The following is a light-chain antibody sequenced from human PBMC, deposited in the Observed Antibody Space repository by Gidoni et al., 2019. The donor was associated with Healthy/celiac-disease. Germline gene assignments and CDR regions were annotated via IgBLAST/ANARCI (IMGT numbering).Light chain of an antibody. CDR1: SGSIASNY. V-gene: IGLV6-57*01. Sequence: NFMLTQPHSVSESPGKTVTISCTRSSGSIASNYVQWYPQRPGSSPTTVIYEDNQMPSGVPDRFSGSIDSSSNSASLTISGLKTEDEADYYCQSYDSSNQVFGGGTKLTVL. CDR3: QSYDSSNQV. CDR2: EDN. J-gene: IGLJ3*02.